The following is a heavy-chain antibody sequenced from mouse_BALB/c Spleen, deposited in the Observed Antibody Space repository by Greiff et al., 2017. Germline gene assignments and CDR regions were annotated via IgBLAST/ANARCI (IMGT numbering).Heavy chain of an antibody. CDR3: ARVDYGFDY. V-gene: IGHV1S56*01. D-gene: IGHD2-4*01. CDR1: GYTFTSYY. Sequence: VKLVESGPELVKPGASVRISCKASGYTFTSYYIHWVKQRPGQGLEWIGWIYPGNVNTKYNEKFKGKATLTADKSSSTAYMQLSSLTSEDSAVYFCARVDYGFDYWGQGTTLTVSS. CDR2: IYPGNVNT. J-gene: IGHJ2*01.